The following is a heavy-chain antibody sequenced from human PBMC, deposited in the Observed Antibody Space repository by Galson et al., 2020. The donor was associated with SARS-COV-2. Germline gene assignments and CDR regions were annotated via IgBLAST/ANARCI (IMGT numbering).Heavy chain of an antibody. D-gene: IGHD2-21*02. Sequence: KIGESLKISCKGSGYSFTSYWIGWVRQMPGKGLEWMGIIYPGDSDTRYSPSFQGQVTISADKSISTAYLQWSSLKASDTAMYYCARNRVAYCGGDCYSFVYWGQGTLVT. J-gene: IGHJ4*02. CDR2: IYPGDSDT. V-gene: IGHV5-51*01. CDR1: GYSFTSYW. CDR3: ARNRVAYCGGDCYSFVY.